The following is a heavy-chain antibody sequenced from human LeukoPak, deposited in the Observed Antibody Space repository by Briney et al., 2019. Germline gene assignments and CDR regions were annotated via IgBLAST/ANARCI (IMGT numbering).Heavy chain of an antibody. Sequence: GGSLRLSCTASEFTFSSYWMSWVRQAPGRGLEWVANIKQDGGEKDYVDSVKGRSTISRDNAKNSLYLQMNSLRAEDTAVYYCARYCGGDCYGMDVWGQGTTVTVSS. CDR1: EFTFSSYW. D-gene: IGHD2-21*01. J-gene: IGHJ6*02. CDR3: ARYCGGDCYGMDV. CDR2: IKQDGGEK. V-gene: IGHV3-7*01.